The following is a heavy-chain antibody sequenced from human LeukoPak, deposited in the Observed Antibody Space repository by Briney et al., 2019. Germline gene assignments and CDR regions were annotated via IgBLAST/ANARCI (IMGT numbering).Heavy chain of an antibody. CDR2: ISSSSSYI. CDR3: ARAPKLRYQLLYCDY. Sequence: PGRSLRLSCAASGFTFSSYAMHWVRQAPGKGLEWVSSISSSSSYIYYADSVKGRFTISRDNAKNSLYLQMNSLRAEDTAVYYCARAPKLRYQLLYCDYWGQGTLVTVSS. CDR1: GFTFSSYA. D-gene: IGHD2-2*02. V-gene: IGHV3-21*01. J-gene: IGHJ4*02.